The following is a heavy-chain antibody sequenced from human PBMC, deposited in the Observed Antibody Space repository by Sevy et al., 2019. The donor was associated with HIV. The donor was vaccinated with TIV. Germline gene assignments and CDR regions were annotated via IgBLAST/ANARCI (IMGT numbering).Heavy chain of an antibody. CDR2: MRQDGRGT. V-gene: IGHV3-7*03. CDR3: ARGIFGSGSRLGLGY. Sequence: GGSLRLSCEASGFSFSDYWMTWVRQAPGKGLEWVANMRQDGRGTYYVDSVKGRFTVSRDNAKNSLWLQMNSLRAEDTAVYYCARGIFGSGSRLGLGYWGQGTLVTVS. D-gene: IGHD3-10*01. J-gene: IGHJ4*02. CDR1: GFSFSDYW.